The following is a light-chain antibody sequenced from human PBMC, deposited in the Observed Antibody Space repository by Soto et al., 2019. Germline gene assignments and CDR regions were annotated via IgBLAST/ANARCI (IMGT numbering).Light chain of an antibody. Sequence: DIQMTQSPSSLSASVGDTVTISCRASQSIRAYLNWYQHKPGKAPKLLIYGATSLHSWVPSRFSGSGSGTDFTLTISSLQPEDFATYYCQQTFSVTPLTFGGGTKVEI. V-gene: IGKV1-39*01. CDR2: GAT. CDR3: QQTFSVTPLT. J-gene: IGKJ4*01. CDR1: QSIRAY.